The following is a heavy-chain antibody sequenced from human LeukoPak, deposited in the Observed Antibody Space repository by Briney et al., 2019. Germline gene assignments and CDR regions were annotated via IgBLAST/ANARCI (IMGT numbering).Heavy chain of an antibody. J-gene: IGHJ4*02. CDR3: AVGSGSYYNVVLNYFDY. D-gene: IGHD3-10*01. CDR1: GGSFSGYY. CDR2: INHSGST. Sequence: SETLSLTCAVYGGSFSGYYWSWIRQPPGKGLEWIGEINHSGSTNCNPSLKSRVTISVDTSKNQFSLKLSSVTAADTAVYYCAVGSGSYYNVVLNYFDYWGQGTLVTVSS. V-gene: IGHV4-34*01.